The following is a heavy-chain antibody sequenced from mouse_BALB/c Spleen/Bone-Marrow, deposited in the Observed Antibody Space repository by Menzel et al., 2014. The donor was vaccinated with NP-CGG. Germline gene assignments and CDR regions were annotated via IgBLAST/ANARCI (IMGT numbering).Heavy chain of an antibody. J-gene: IGHJ3*01. D-gene: IGHD1-1*01. CDR3: TRRAYGGSYGFAY. CDR2: INPSTGYT. V-gene: IGHV1-7*01. Sequence: LQESGAVLAKPGASVKMSCKASGYTSTNYWMHWVKQRPGQGLEWIGYINPSTGYTEYNQKFKDKATLTADKSSSTAYMQLSSLTSEDSSVFYCTRRAYGGSYGFAYWGQGTLVTVSA. CDR1: GYTSTNYW.